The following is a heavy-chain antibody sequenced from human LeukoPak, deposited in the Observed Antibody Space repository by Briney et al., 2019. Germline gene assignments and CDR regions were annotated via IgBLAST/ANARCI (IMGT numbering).Heavy chain of an antibody. CDR3: GKTTVGYSSGRYPGWPVDY. V-gene: IGHV3-23*01. CDR2: IVGSGGSA. Sequence: GGSLRLSCVASGFTFNSYAMYWVRQAPGKGLKWISGIVGSGGSAHYADSVKGRFIISRDNSKNTVYLQLDSLRVEDTAVYYCGKTTVGYSSGRYPGWPVDYWGQGALVTVSS. D-gene: IGHD2-15*01. CDR1: GFTFNSYA. J-gene: IGHJ4*02.